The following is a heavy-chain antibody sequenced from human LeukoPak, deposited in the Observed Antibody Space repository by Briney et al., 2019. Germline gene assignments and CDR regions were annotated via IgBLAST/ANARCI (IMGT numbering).Heavy chain of an antibody. CDR2: IRSKAYGGTT. Sequence: GGSLRLSCTASGFTSGDYAMSWVRPAPGKGLEWVGFIRSKAYGGTTEYAASVKGRFTISRDDYKSIAYLQMNSLKTEDTAVYYCTRDGGYDFWSGPSRYMDVWGKGTTVTVSS. J-gene: IGHJ6*03. V-gene: IGHV3-49*04. D-gene: IGHD3-3*01. CDR3: TRDGGYDFWSGPSRYMDV. CDR1: GFTSGDYA.